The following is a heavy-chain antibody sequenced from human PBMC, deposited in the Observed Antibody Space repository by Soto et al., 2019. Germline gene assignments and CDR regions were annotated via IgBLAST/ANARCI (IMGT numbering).Heavy chain of an antibody. J-gene: IGHJ5*02. Sequence: GGSLRLSCAASGFTFSSYAMHWVRQAPGKGLEWVAVISYDGSNKYYADSVKGRFTISRDNSKNTLYLQMNSLRAEDTAVHYCVRNDWYRFDPWGQGTLVTVSS. CDR1: GFTFSSYA. CDR2: ISYDGSNK. V-gene: IGHV3-30-3*01. D-gene: IGHD3-9*01. CDR3: VRNDWYRFDP.